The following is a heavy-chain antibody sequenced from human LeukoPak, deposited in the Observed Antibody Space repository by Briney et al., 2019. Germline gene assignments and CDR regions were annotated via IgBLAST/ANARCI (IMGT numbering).Heavy chain of an antibody. CDR1: GFTFSNFW. V-gene: IGHV3-7*01. Sequence: GGSLRLSCAASGFTFSNFWMSWVRQAPGKGLEWVANIKQDGSEKYYVDSVKGRFTISRDNAKNSLYLQMNSLRAEDTAVYYCARARDGYNLGPFDYWGQGTLVTVSS. CDR3: ARARDGYNLGPFDY. CDR2: IKQDGSEK. J-gene: IGHJ4*02. D-gene: IGHD5-24*01.